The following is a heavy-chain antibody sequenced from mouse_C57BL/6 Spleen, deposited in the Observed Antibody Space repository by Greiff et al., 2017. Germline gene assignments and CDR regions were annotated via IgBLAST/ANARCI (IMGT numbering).Heavy chain of an antibody. Sequence: EVKLQESGPGLVKPSQSLSLTCSVTGYSITSGYYWNWIRQFPGNKLEWMGYISHDGSNNYNPSLKNLISITLDPSKTQFFLKLNSLTTEDTATYYCSRDGCVAYWGQGTLVTVSA. J-gene: IGHJ3*01. CDR2: ISHDGSN. CDR3: SRDGCVAY. CDR1: GYSITSGYY. V-gene: IGHV3-6*01.